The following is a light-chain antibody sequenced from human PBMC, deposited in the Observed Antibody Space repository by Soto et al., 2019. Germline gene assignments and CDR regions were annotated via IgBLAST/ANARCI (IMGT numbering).Light chain of an antibody. V-gene: IGLV1-51*02. Sequence: QSVLTQPPSVSAAPGQKVTISCSGSSSNIGNNYVSWYQQLPGTAPKLLIYENNKRPSGIPERFSGSKSGTSATLGITGLQTGYEADYYCGTWDSSLSAGRVFGGGTKLTVL. CDR3: GTWDSSLSAGRV. CDR2: ENN. CDR1: SSNIGNNY. J-gene: IGLJ3*02.